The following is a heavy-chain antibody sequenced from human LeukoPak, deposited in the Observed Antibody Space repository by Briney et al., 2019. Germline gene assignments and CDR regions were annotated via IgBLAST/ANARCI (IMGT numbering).Heavy chain of an antibody. Sequence: GSLRLSCSASGITFCSYGISWVRQAPGKGLEWVSAISGSGGSTYYADSVKGRFTISRDNSKNTLYLQMNSLRAEDTAVYYCAKAVGQWLVEFDYWGQGTLVTVSS. D-gene: IGHD6-19*01. CDR1: GITFCSYG. V-gene: IGHV3-23*01. J-gene: IGHJ4*02. CDR2: ISGSGGST. CDR3: AKAVGQWLVEFDY.